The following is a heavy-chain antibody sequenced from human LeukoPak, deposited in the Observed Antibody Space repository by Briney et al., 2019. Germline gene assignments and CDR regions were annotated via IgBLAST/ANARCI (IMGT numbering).Heavy chain of an antibody. D-gene: IGHD5-18*01. CDR3: ARALTTTMAPG. Sequence: PGGSLRLSCAASGFTFSSYEMNWVRQAPGKGLEWVSYISSSGSTMYYADSVKGRFTISRDNAKNSLYLHMNSLRADDTAVYYCARALTTTMAPGGGQGTLVTVSS. CDR1: GFTFSSYE. CDR2: ISSSGSTM. V-gene: IGHV3-48*03. J-gene: IGHJ4*02.